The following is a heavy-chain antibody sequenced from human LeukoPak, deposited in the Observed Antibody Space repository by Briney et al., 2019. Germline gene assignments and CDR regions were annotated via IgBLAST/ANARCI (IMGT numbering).Heavy chain of an antibody. CDR3: AVALIAVAGTGAFDS. J-gene: IGHJ4*02. CDR1: GYTFTSYG. Sequence: ASVKVSCKASGYTFTSYGISWVRQASGQGLEWMEWISAYNGNTNYAQKLQGRVTMTTDTPTSTAYMELRSLRSDDTAVYYCAVALIAVAGTGAFDSWGQGTLVTVSS. CDR2: ISAYNGNT. V-gene: IGHV1-18*01. D-gene: IGHD6-19*01.